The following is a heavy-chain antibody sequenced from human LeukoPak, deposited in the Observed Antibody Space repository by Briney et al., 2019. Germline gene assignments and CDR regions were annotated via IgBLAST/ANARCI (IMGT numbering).Heavy chain of an antibody. Sequence: GGSLRLSCAASGFSFSSASMNWVRQTPGKGLEWVSYISGGSDAIYYADSVKGRFTISRDNAKRSLYLQLNNLRAEDTAVYYCARDSQCSSWDWGQGTLVTVSS. J-gene: IGHJ4*02. CDR2: ISGGSDAI. V-gene: IGHV3-48*01. D-gene: IGHD4/OR15-4a*01. CDR1: GFSFSSAS. CDR3: ARDSQCSSWD.